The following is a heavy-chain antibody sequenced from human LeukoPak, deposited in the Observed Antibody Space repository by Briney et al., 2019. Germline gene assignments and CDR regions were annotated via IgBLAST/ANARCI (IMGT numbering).Heavy chain of an antibody. Sequence: PSETLSLTCTVSGGSISSGGYSWSWIRQPPGKGLEWIGYIYHSGSTYYNPSLKSRVTISVDRSKNQFSLKLSSVTAADTAVYYCAPLWFGEFDPWGQGTLVTVSS. CDR2: IYHSGST. CDR1: GGSISSGGYS. CDR3: APLWFGEFDP. J-gene: IGHJ5*02. D-gene: IGHD3-10*01. V-gene: IGHV4-30-2*01.